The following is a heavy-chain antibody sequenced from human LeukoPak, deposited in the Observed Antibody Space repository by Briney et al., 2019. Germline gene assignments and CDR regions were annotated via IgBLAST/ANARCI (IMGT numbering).Heavy chain of an antibody. V-gene: IGHV3-21*01. CDR1: GFTFSSHS. J-gene: IGHJ4*02. D-gene: IGHD2-2*01. CDR2: ISSSSYI. CDR3: VSFYETY. Sequence: GGSLRLSCAASGFTFSSHSMNWVRQAPGKGLEWVPSISSSSYIYYADSVKGRFTISKDNAKNTVYLQMNNLRAEDTAVYYCVSFYETYWGRGTLVIVSS.